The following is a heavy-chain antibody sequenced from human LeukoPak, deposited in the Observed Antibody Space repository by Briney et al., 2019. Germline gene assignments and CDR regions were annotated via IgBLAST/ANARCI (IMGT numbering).Heavy chain of an antibody. CDR2: ISAYNGNT. CDR1: GGTFSSYA. D-gene: IGHD4-17*01. CDR3: ARDTSFYGDYSYFDY. V-gene: IGHV1-18*01. Sequence: ASVKVSCKASGGTFSSYAISWVRQAPGQGLEWMGWISAYNGNTNYAQKLQGRVTMTTDTSTSTAYMELRSLRSDDTAVYYCARDTSFYGDYSYFDYWGQGTLVTVSS. J-gene: IGHJ4*02.